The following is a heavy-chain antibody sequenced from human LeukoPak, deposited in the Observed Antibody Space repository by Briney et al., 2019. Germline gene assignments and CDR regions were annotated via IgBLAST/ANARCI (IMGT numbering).Heavy chain of an antibody. V-gene: IGHV4-59*08. D-gene: IGHD6-19*01. Sequence: SETLSLTCTISGGSISSDSWSWIRKPPGQGLERIGFIYYSGSTNYNPSPNSRVTISVDTSKNKYSLKLTSATAADTAVYYCARRRGTSGTIDYWGQGTLVTVSS. CDR3: ARRRGTSGTIDY. J-gene: IGHJ4*02. CDR2: IYYSGST. CDR1: GGSISSDS.